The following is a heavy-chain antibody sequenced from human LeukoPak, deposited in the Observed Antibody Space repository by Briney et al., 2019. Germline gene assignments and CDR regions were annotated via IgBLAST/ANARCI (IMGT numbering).Heavy chain of an antibody. CDR1: GFTFSSYG. CDR3: ARRAGAYSHPYDY. D-gene: IGHD4/OR15-4a*01. V-gene: IGHV3-NL1*01. Sequence: GGSLRLSCAASGFTFSSYGMHWVRQAPGKGLEWVSFIYSDNTHYSDSVKGRFTISRDNSKNTLYLQMNSLRAEDTAVYYCARRAGAYSHPYDYWGQGTLVTVSS. CDR2: IYSDNT. J-gene: IGHJ4*02.